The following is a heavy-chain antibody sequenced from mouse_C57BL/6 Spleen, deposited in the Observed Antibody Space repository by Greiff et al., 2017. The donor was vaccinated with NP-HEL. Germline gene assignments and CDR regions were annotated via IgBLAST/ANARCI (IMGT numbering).Heavy chain of an antibody. CDR3: ARVDSTVVDGFDY. CDR1: GFAFSSSW. J-gene: IGHJ2*01. D-gene: IGHD1-1*01. V-gene: IGHV1-82*01. Sequence: VQLLESGRDLVKPGASVKISCKASGFAFSSSWMNWVHQRPGKGLEWIGRICPGDGDTKYNGKVKGTATLPEDKSSSTAYMQLSSLTSEDSAVYFCARVDSTVVDGFDYWGQGTTLTVSS. CDR2: ICPGDGDT.